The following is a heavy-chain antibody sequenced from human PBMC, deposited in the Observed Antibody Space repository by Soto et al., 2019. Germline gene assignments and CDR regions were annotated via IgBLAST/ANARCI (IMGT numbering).Heavy chain of an antibody. CDR2: VQDGWGS. CDR3: ARQGFGALPGLVDV. D-gene: IGHD3-10*01. Sequence: QVPLQESGPGLVKPSETLSLSCTVSGGSISNYYWSWFRQTPGKGLEWIGYVQDGWGSNYNPSLRIRVAISLDTSKSQSSLKLTSVTATATAVYYCARQGFGALPGLVDVWGQGTTVTVSS. V-gene: IGHV4-59*08. J-gene: IGHJ6*02. CDR1: GGSISNYY.